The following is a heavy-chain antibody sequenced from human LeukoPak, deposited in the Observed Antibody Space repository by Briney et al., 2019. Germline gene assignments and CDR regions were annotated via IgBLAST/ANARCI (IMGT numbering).Heavy chain of an antibody. J-gene: IGHJ4*02. D-gene: IGHD5-18*01. Sequence: GASVKVSCKASGGTFSSYAISWVRQAPGQGLEWMGGIIPIFGTANYAQKFQGRVTITADESTSTAYMELSSLRSEDTAVYYCASWVDTAMVPFDYWGQGTLVTVSS. V-gene: IGHV1-69*13. CDR2: IIPIFGTA. CDR3: ASWVDTAMVPFDY. CDR1: GGTFSSYA.